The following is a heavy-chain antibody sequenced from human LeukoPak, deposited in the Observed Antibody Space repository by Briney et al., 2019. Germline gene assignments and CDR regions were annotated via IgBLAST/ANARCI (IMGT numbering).Heavy chain of an antibody. J-gene: IGHJ2*01. CDR2: IYYNGST. CDR3: ARGRALLKPRGGGYFDL. D-gene: IGHD3-16*01. CDR1: GGSISSYY. Sequence: SETLSLTCTVSGGSISSYYWSWIRQPPGKGLEWIGHIYYNGSTNYNPSLKSRVTISVDTSRNQFSLKLSSVTAADTAVYYCARGRALLKPRGGGYFDLWGRGILVTVSS. V-gene: IGHV4-59*12.